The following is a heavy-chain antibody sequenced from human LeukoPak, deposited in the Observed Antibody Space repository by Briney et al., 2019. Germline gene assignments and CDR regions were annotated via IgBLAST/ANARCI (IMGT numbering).Heavy chain of an antibody. V-gene: IGHV3-74*01. Sequence: GGSLRLSCVASGFTFSRYWMHWVRQAPGKGLVWVARINSDGSSTTYADSVKGRFTISRDNAKNMLYLQMSSLRAEDTAVYYCARKGAVAGTVDYWGQGTLVTVSS. CDR3: ARKGAVAGTVDY. CDR1: GFTFSRYW. D-gene: IGHD6-19*01. J-gene: IGHJ4*02. CDR2: INSDGSST.